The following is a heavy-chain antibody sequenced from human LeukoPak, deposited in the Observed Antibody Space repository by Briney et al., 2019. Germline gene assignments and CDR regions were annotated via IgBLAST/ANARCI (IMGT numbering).Heavy chain of an antibody. CDR1: GGSISSSSYY. V-gene: IGHV4-39*07. CDR3: ARDPPYASGRTPFDP. Sequence: SETLSLTCTVSGGSISSSSYYWGWIRQPPGKGLEWIGSIYYSGSTYYNPSLKSRVTISVDTSKNQFSLKLSSVTAADTAVYYCARDPPYASGRTPFDPWGQGTLVTVSS. J-gene: IGHJ5*02. D-gene: IGHD3-10*01. CDR2: IYYSGST.